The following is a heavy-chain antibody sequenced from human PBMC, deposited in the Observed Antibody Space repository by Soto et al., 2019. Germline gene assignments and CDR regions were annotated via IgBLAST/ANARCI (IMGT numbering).Heavy chain of an antibody. D-gene: IGHD2-15*01. CDR3: ARLGIGGYCSGGSCYRGFDY. V-gene: IGHV4-59*08. CDR2: IYYSGST. J-gene: IGHJ4*02. CDR1: GGSISSYY. Sequence: SETLSLTCTVSGGSISSYYWSWIRQPPGKGLEWIGYIYYSGSTNYNPSLKSRVTISVDTSKNQFSLKLSSVTAADTAVYYCARLGIGGYCSGGSCYRGFDYWGQGTLVTV.